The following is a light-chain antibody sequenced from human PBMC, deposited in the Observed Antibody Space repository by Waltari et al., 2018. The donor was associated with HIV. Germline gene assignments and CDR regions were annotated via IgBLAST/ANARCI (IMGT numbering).Light chain of an antibody. CDR1: SSNIGSNT. Sequence: QSVLTQPPSASGTPGQRVTISCSGSSSNIGSNTVNWYQHLPGTAPKLLIESNNQRPSGVPDRFSGSKSGTSASLAISGLQSEDEADYYCATWDDSPDGPVFGGGTKLTVL. J-gene: IGLJ3*02. CDR3: ATWDDSPDGPV. V-gene: IGLV1-44*01. CDR2: SNN.